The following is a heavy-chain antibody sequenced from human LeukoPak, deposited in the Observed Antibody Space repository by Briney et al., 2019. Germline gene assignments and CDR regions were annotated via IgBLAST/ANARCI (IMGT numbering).Heavy chain of an antibody. CDR3: AREPDYYGSGTTVTYFDY. CDR1: GYTFTSYD. J-gene: IGHJ4*02. CDR2: MNPNSGNT. Sequence: ASVKVSCKASGYTFTSYDINWVRQATGQGLEWMGWMNPNSGNTGYAQKFQGRVTITADESTSTAYMELSSLRSEDTAVYYCAREPDYYGSGTTVTYFDYWGQGTLVTVSS. D-gene: IGHD3-10*01. V-gene: IGHV1-8*03.